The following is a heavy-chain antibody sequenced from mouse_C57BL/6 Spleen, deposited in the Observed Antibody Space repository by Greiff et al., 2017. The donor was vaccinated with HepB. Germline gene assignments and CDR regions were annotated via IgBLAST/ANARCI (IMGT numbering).Heavy chain of an antibody. CDR1: GYSFTDYN. CDR2: INPNYGTT. J-gene: IGHJ4*01. Sequence: EVQLQQSGPELVKPGASVKISCKASGYSFTDYNMNWVKQSNGKSLEWIGVINPNYGTTSYNQKFKGKATLTVDQSSRTAYMQLNSLTSEDSAVYYCASQIYYGSSPYAMDYWGQGTSVTVSS. D-gene: IGHD1-1*01. CDR3: ASQIYYGSSPYAMDY. V-gene: IGHV1-39*01.